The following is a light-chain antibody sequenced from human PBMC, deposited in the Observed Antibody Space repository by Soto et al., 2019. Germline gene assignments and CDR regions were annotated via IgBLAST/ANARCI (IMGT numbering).Light chain of an antibody. CDR2: KAS. J-gene: IGKJ1*01. V-gene: IGKV1-5*03. CDR3: QHYNSYST. Sequence: DIQMTQSPSTLSGSVVDRVTIXXRASQTISSWLAWXXQKPGXXPXXLIYKASTLKSGVPSRFSGSGSGTEFTLTISSLQPDDSATYYCQHYNSYSTFGQGTKVDIK. CDR1: QTISSW.